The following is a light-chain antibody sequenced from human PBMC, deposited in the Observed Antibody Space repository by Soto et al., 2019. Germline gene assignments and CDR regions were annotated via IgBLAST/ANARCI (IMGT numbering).Light chain of an antibody. J-gene: IGKJ1*01. CDR1: QSVDSTY. Sequence: EIVLTQSPGTLSLSPGERATLSCRASQSVDSTYLTWYQQKPGQAPRLLIYGASGRATGIPDRFSGSGSGTDFILTISRLEPEDFAVYFCQYYDSFRTFGQGTKVEIK. CDR3: QYYDSFRT. CDR2: GAS. V-gene: IGKV3-20*01.